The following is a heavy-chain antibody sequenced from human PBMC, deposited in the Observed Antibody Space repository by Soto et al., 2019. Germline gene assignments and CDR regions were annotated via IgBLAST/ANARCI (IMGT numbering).Heavy chain of an antibody. Sequence: GGSLRLSCVTSGFSFSPYAMSWVRQAPGKGLEWVSGISGSGSNTYYADSVKGRFTISRDNSKNIMFLQMKSLRAEDAAIYLCARGARFYFDFWGQGTLVTVSS. CDR1: GFSFSPYA. J-gene: IGHJ4*02. CDR3: ARGARFYFDF. CDR2: ISGSGSNT. V-gene: IGHV3-23*01. D-gene: IGHD3-16*01.